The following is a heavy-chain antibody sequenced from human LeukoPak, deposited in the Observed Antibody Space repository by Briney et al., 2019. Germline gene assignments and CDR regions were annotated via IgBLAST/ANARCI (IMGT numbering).Heavy chain of an antibody. J-gene: IGHJ4*02. V-gene: IGHV5-51*01. D-gene: IGHD1-26*01. CDR2: IYPGDSDT. CDR3: ARLHAGSSWYYFDY. Sequence: GESLKISCKGSGYSFTCYWIGWVRQMPGKGLEWMGMIYPGDSDTRYSPSFQGQVTISADKSISAAYLQWSSLKASDTAMYYCARLHAGSSWYYFDYWGQGTLVTVSS. CDR1: GYSFTCYW.